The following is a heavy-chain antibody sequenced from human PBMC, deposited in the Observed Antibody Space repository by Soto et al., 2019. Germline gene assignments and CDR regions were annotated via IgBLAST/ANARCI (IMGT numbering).Heavy chain of an antibody. J-gene: IGHJ4*02. CDR1: GFTFSSYA. CDR3: AKDPWGGWLRRITIGRLAVDY. V-gene: IGHV3-23*01. Sequence: GGSLRLSCAASGFTFSSYAMSWVRQAPGKGLEWVSAISGSGGSTYYADSVKGRFTISRDNSKNTLYLQMNSLRAEDTAVYYCAKDPWGGWLRRITIGRLAVDYWGQGTLVTVSS. CDR2: ISGSGGST. D-gene: IGHD3-16*01.